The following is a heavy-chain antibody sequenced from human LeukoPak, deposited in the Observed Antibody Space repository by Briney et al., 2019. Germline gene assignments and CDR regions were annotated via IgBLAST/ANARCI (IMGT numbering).Heavy chain of an antibody. V-gene: IGHV6-1*01. D-gene: IGHD3-22*01. Sequence: SQTLSLTCAISGDSVSSNSASWNWIRQSPSRGLEWLGRTYYRSKWCYDYAISLKSRITISPDTSKNQFSLQLNSVTPEDTAVYYCARGNYYDSSGYSPRFDYWGQGTLVTVSS. J-gene: IGHJ4*02. CDR3: ARGNYYDSSGYSPRFDY. CDR1: GDSVSSNSAS. CDR2: TYYRSKWCY.